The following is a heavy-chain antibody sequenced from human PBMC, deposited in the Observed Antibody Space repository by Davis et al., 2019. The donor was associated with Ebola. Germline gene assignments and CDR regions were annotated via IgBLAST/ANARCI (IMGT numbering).Heavy chain of an antibody. J-gene: IGHJ4*02. D-gene: IGHD5-12*01. CDR3: ARATIVATNY. V-gene: IGHV1-69*05. CDR2: IIPIFGTA. Sequence: SVKVSCKASGGTFSSYAISWVRQAPGQGLEWMGGIIPIFGTANYAQKLQGRVTMTTDTSTSTAYMELRSLRSDDTAVYYCARATIVATNYWGQGTLVTVSS. CDR1: GGTFSSYA.